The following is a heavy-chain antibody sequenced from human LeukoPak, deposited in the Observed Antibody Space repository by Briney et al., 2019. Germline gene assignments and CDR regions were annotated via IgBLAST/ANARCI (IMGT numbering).Heavy chain of an antibody. V-gene: IGHV4-39*07. CDR3: ARESSGNSSGYYGPFDY. D-gene: IGHD3-22*01. Sequence: PSETLSLTCTVSGGSISSSSYYWGWIRQPPGKGLEWIGSIYYSGSTYYNPSLKSRVTISVDTSKNQFSLKLSSVTAADTAVYYCARESSGNSSGYYGPFDYWGQGTLVTVSS. J-gene: IGHJ4*02. CDR1: GGSISSSSYY. CDR2: IYYSGST.